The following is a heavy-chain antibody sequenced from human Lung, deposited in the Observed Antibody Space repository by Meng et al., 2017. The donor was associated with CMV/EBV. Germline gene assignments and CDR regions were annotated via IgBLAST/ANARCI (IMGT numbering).Heavy chain of an antibody. Sequence: SESLSLSCAAYGVSLSGYYWSWIRQPPGKGLEWFAEITHSGSTKYNSSLKSRVTISVDTSNNQFFLNVKCVTAADMGVYYCARGGREETYGQNFDAWDQGTLVTVSS. CDR2: ITHSGST. CDR3: ARGGREETYGQNFDA. V-gene: IGHV4-34*01. D-gene: IGHD3-10*01. J-gene: IGHJ4*02. CDR1: GVSLSGYY.